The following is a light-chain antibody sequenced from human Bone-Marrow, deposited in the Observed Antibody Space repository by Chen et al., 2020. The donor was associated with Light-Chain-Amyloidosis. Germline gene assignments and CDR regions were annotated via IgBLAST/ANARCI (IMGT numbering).Light chain of an antibody. CDR1: NIGSTS. CDR2: DDS. CDR3: QVWDRSSDRPV. J-gene: IGLJ3*02. Sequence: SYVLTQPSSVSVAPGQTATIACGGNNIGSTSVHWYQQTPGQAPLLVVYDDSDRLSGIPERRSGSNSGDTATLPISRVEAGDEADYYCQVWDRSSDRPVFGGGTTLTVL. V-gene: IGLV3-21*02.